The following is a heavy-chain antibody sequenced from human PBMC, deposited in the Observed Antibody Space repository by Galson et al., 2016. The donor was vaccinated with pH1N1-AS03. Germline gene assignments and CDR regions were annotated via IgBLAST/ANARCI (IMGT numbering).Heavy chain of an antibody. V-gene: IGHV3-74*03. D-gene: IGHD3-22*01. CDR1: AFSFSRHW. J-gene: IGHJ3*01. CDR2: VSSDGSRT. CDR3: AREGRVSESDGYYRPLDL. Sequence: SLRLSCAASAFSFSRHWMHWVRQAPGKGLVWVSRVSSDGSRTTYTDSVTGRFSISRDNAQNMLYLELNSLRDEDTALYFCAREGRVSESDGYYRPLDLWGQGAMVVVS.